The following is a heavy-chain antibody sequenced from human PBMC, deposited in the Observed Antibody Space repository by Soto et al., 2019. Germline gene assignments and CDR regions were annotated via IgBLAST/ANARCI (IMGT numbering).Heavy chain of an antibody. CDR2: INPSGGST. CDR3: ARDHLSSAYYSTSTGFDY. D-gene: IGHD3-22*01. Sequence: ASVKVSCKASGYTFTSYYIHWVRQAPGQGLEWMGIINPSGGSTSYAQKFQGRVTMTRDTSTTTFYMELSSLRSEDTAVYYCARDHLSSAYYSTSTGFDYWGQGTLVTVSS. V-gene: IGHV1-46*01. CDR1: GYTFTSYY. J-gene: IGHJ4*02.